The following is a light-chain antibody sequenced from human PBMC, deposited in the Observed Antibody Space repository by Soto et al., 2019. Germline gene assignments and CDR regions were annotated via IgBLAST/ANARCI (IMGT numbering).Light chain of an antibody. CDR1: RTITNY. J-gene: IGKJ1*01. CDR3: HQSYSAAET. V-gene: IGKV1-39*01. CDR2: AAS. Sequence: DIQMTQSPSSLSASVGDRVTITCRASRTITNYLNWYQQKPGRAPKFLIYAASSLQSGVPSRFSGSGSGTDFTLTISSLQPEDFATYYCHQSYSAAETFGQGTKVDIK.